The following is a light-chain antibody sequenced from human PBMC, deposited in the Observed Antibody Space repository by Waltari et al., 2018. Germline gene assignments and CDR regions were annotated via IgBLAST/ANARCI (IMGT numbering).Light chain of an antibody. CDR1: SSDVGSYKF. Sequence: QSALTQPASVSGSPGQSITISCTGSSSDVGSYKFVSWYPQHPGKAPQLMIYGGSQRPSGVSNRFSGSKSGNTASLTISGLRADDEADYYCCSYAGSSPHVIFGGGTKLTVL. CDR3: CSYAGSSPHVI. V-gene: IGLV2-23*01. CDR2: GGS. J-gene: IGLJ2*01.